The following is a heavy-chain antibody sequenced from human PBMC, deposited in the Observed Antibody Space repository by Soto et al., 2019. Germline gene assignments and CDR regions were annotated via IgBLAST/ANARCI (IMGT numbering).Heavy chain of an antibody. CDR1: GFIFSSYG. Sequence: QVQLVESGGGVVQPGRSLRLSCAASGFIFSSYGMHWVRQPPGKGLEWVAVISYEGRHTYYADSVKGRFTITRDNSKKTLYLQMNSLRPEDTAVYYCAKEVHCGGGSCSWSEGFDYWGQGTLLTVSS. V-gene: IGHV3-30*18. J-gene: IGHJ4*02. D-gene: IGHD2-15*01. CDR3: AKEVHCGGGSCSWSEGFDY. CDR2: ISYEGRHT.